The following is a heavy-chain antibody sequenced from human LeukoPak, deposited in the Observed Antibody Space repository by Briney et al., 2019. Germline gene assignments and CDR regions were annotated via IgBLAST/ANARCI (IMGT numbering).Heavy chain of an antibody. CDR1: GGSISSYY. Sequence: PSETLSLTCTVSGGSISSYYWSWIRQPPGKGLEWIGYIYYSGSTNYNPSLKSRVTISVDTSKNQFSLKLSSVTAEDTAVYYCAREPQPSYYDFWYYYGMDVWGQGTTVTVSS. CDR3: AREPQPSYYDFWYYYGMDV. J-gene: IGHJ6*02. D-gene: IGHD3-3*01. V-gene: IGHV4-59*01. CDR2: IYYSGST.